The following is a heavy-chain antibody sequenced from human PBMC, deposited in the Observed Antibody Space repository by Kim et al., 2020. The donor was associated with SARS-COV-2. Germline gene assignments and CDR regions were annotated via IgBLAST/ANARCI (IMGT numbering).Heavy chain of an antibody. CDR3: ARDGGYDYDYVWGNESRHYYYYYGMDV. D-gene: IGHD3-16*01. V-gene: IGHV4-59*13. Sequence: SETLSLTCTVSGGSISSYYWSWIRQPPGKGLEWIGYIYYSGSTNYNPSLKSRVTISVDTSKNQFSLKLSSVTAADTAVYYCARDGGYDYDYVWGNESRHYYYYYGMDVWGQGTTVTVSS. CDR2: IYYSGST. J-gene: IGHJ6*02. CDR1: GGSISSYY.